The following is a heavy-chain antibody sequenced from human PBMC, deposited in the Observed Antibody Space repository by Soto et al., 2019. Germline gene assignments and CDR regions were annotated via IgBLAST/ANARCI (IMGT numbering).Heavy chain of an antibody. CDR2: LIPMFDIA. D-gene: IGHD2-21*01. CDR1: GGTFTSYT. CDR3: ARSLGRHPCATPRGHACGAGSIFPFHH. Sequence: QVQLVQSGAEVKMPGSSVKVSCKASGGTFTSYTVYWVRQAPGQGLEWVGGLIPMFDIANYAERFRGRVIISQDEATNTASMELGSLTSADTAVSFCARSLGRHPCATPRGHACGAGSIFPFHHWGQGALVTVSS. V-gene: IGHV1-69*19. J-gene: IGHJ4*02.